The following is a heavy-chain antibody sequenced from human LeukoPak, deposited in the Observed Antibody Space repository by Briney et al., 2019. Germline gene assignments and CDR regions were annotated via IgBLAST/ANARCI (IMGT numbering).Heavy chain of an antibody. Sequence: SETLSLTCTVSGGSISTSNYYWGWIRQPPGKGLEWIGSIYHSGSTYYNPSLKSRVTISVDTSKNQFSLKLSSVTAADTAVYYCARAREDYDILTGYYTSFYFDYWGQGTLVTVSS. V-gene: IGHV4-39*07. J-gene: IGHJ4*02. CDR3: ARAREDYDILTGYYTSFYFDY. CDR2: IYHSGST. D-gene: IGHD3-9*01. CDR1: GGSISTSNYY.